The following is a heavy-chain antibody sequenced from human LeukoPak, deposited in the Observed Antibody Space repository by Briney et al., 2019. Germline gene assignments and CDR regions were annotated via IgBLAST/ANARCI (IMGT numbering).Heavy chain of an antibody. J-gene: IGHJ4*02. V-gene: IGHV3-21*01. CDR1: GFTFSSYN. Sequence: GGSLRLSCAASGFTFSSYNMNWVRQAPEKGLEWVSSISSSSNYIYYADSVKGRFTISRDNAENTLYLQMNSLRAEDTAVYYCARVIVFMSTGPHLDYWGQGTLAIVSS. D-gene: IGHD3-16*01. CDR2: ISSSSNYI. CDR3: ARVIVFMSTGPHLDY.